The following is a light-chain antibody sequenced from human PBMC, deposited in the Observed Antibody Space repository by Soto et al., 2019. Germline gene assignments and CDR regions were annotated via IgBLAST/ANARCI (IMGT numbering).Light chain of an antibody. CDR3: ESWDSSLSAVL. CDR2: DDH. J-gene: IGLJ3*02. V-gene: IGLV1-51*01. CDR1: SSNIGNNF. Sequence: QSVLTQPPSVSAAPGQKVTISCSGNSSNIGNNFVSWYLQPPGTAPKVLIYDDHKRPSGIPDRFSGFKSGTSATLGITGLRTGDEADYYCESWDSSLSAVLFGGGTRLTVL.